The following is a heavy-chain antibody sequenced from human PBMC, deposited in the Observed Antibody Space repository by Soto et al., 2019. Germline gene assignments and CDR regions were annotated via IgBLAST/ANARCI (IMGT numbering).Heavy chain of an antibody. CDR3: ARRMTWSLWCFDL. J-gene: IGHJ2*01. CDR2: MNPNSGNT. D-gene: IGHD3-3*01. CDR1: GYTFKDYD. V-gene: IGHV1-8*01. Sequence: QVQLLQSGAEVKKPGTSVRVSCRASGYTFKDYDINWVRRAPGQGLEWMGWMNPNSGNTAYARKFHDRITMTRSVSARTAFMELSSLTPEDTAVYYCARRMTWSLWCFDLWGSGTRVTVSS.